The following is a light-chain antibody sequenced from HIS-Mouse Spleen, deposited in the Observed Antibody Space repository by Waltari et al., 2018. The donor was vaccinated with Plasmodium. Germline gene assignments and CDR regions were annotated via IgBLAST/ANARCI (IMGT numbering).Light chain of an antibody. Sequence: SYELTQPPSASVSPGQTARITCSGDDLPKKYASWYQQKSGQAPVLVIYEDSKRPSGIPERFSGSSSGTMATLTISGAQVEDEADYYCYSTDSSGNHRVFGGGTKLTVL. CDR2: EDS. CDR1: DLPKKY. V-gene: IGLV3-10*01. J-gene: IGLJ3*02. CDR3: YSTDSSGNHRV.